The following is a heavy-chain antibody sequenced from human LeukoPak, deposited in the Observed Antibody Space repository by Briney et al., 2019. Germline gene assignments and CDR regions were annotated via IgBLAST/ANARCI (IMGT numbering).Heavy chain of an antibody. CDR3: ARENPDSSGFGGAFDI. J-gene: IGHJ3*02. CDR1: GGSFSGYY. Sequence: SETLSLTCAVYGGSFSGYYWSWIRQPPGKGLEWIGEINHSGSTNYNPSLKSRVTISVDTSKNQFSLKLSSVTAADTAVYYCARENPDSSGFGGAFDIWGQGTVVTVSS. V-gene: IGHV4-34*01. D-gene: IGHD3-22*01. CDR2: INHSGST.